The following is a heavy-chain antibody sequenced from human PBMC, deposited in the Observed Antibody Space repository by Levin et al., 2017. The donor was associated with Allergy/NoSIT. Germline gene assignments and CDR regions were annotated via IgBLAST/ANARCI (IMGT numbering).Heavy chain of an antibody. V-gene: IGHV4-39*01. D-gene: IGHD6-6*01. CDR1: GGSISSSSYY. CDR2: IYYSGST. CDR3: ARLSRNESIAARPYYFDY. J-gene: IGHJ4*02. Sequence: PSETLSLTCTVSGGSISSSSYYWGWIRQPPGKGLEWIGSIYYSGSTYYNPSLKSRVTISVDTSKNQFSLKLSSVTAADTAVYYCARLSRNESIAARPYYFDYWGQGTLVTVSS.